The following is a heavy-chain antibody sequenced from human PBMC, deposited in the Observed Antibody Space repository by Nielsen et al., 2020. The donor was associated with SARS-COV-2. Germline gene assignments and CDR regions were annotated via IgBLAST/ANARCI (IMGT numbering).Heavy chain of an antibody. J-gene: IGHJ6*02. D-gene: IGHD3-10*01. Sequence: GGSLRLSCAASGFTFSSYDMHWVRQATGKGLEWVSAIGTAGDTYYPGSVKGRFTISRENAKNSLYLQMNSLRAGDTAVYYCAKDPPAMVRGYGMDVWGQGTTVTVSS. CDR2: IGTAGDT. V-gene: IGHV3-13*01. CDR3: AKDPPAMVRGYGMDV. CDR1: GFTFSSYD.